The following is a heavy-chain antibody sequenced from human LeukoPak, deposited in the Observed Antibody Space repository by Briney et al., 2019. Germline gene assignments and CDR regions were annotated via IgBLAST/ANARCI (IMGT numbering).Heavy chain of an antibody. V-gene: IGHV1-69*06. Sequence: SVKVSCKASGYTFTSYDINWVRQATGQGLEWMGGIIPIFGTANYAQKFQGRVTITADKSTSTAYMELSSLRSEDTAVYYCARDKGVRGIAALLGGDYYYYMDVWGKGTTVTVSS. D-gene: IGHD6-13*01. CDR2: IIPIFGTA. CDR1: GYTFTSYD. J-gene: IGHJ6*03. CDR3: ARDKGVRGIAALLGGDYYYYMDV.